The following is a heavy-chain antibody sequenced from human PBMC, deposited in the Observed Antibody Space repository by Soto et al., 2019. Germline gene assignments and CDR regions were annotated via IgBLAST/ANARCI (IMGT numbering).Heavy chain of an antibody. J-gene: IGHJ4*02. CDR3: ATDRETTRSSSFDWLPCFDY. CDR1: GFTFSSYA. CDR2: ISGSGGST. Sequence: GGSLRLSCAASGFTFSSYAMSWVRQAPGKGLEWVSAISGSGGSTYYADSVKGRFTISRDNSKNTLYLQMNSLRAEDTAVYYCATDRETTRSSSFDWLPCFDYWGQGTLVTVSS. V-gene: IGHV3-23*01. D-gene: IGHD3-9*01.